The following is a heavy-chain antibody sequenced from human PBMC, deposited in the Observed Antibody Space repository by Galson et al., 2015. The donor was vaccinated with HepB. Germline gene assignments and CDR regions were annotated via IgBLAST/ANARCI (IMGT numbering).Heavy chain of an antibody. Sequence: SVKVSCKASGYTFTGYYMHWVRQAPGQGLEWMGRINPNSGGTNYAQKFQGWVTMTRDTSISTAYMELSRLRSDDTAVYYCARDGTYYYGSGRPGYYYYGMDVWGQGTTVTVSS. CDR2: INPNSGGT. D-gene: IGHD3-10*01. CDR1: GYTFTGYY. V-gene: IGHV1-2*04. J-gene: IGHJ6*02. CDR3: ARDGTYYYGSGRPGYYYYGMDV.